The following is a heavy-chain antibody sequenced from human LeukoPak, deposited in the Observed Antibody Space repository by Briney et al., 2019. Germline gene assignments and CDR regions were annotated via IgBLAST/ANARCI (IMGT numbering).Heavy chain of an antibody. J-gene: IGHJ3*02. V-gene: IGHV1-46*01. CDR1: GYTFTRYY. CDR2: INPSGGST. Sequence: ASVKVSCKASGYTFTRYYMHWVRQAPGQGLEWMGIINPSGGSTSYAQKFQGRVTMTRDMSTSTVYMELSSLRSEDTAVYYCASGATVTTGIDAFDIWGQGTMVTVSS. CDR3: ASGATVTTGIDAFDI. D-gene: IGHD4-11*01.